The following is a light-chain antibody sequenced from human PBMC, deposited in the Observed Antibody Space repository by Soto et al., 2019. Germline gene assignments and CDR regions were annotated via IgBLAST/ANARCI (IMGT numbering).Light chain of an antibody. CDR3: CSYTTSFTAV. V-gene: IGLV2-14*01. CDR1: SSDVGGYNY. J-gene: IGLJ2*01. Sequence: QSALTQPASVSGSPGQSLTISCTGTSSDVGGYNYVSWYQRRPGKAPKLMIYDVSNRPSGVSNRFSGSKSGSTASLTISGLQTEDEADYYCCSYTTSFTAVFGGGTKVTDL. CDR2: DVS.